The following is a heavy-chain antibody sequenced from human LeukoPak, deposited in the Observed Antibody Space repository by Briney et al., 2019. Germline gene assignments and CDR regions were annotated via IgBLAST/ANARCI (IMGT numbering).Heavy chain of an antibody. CDR3: AREMYAEGGDCYFPY. CDR2: ISSSGSTI. CDR1: GSTFSDYY. D-gene: IGHD2-21*02. V-gene: IGHV3-11*01. J-gene: IGHJ4*02. Sequence: GGSLRLSCAASGSTFSDYYMSWIRQAPGKGLEWVSYISSSGSTIYYADSVKGRFTISRDNAKNSLYLQMNSLRAEDTAVYYCAREMYAEGGDCYFPYWGQGTLVTVSS.